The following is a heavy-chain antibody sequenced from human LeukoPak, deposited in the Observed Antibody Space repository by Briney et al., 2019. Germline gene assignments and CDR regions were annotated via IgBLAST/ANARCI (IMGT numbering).Heavy chain of an antibody. J-gene: IGHJ4*02. V-gene: IGHV4-61*02. CDR1: GGSISSGSYY. CDR2: IYTSGST. D-gene: IGHD3-10*01. Sequence: SQTLSLTCTVSGGSISSGSYYWSWIRQPAGKGLELIGRIYTSGSTNYNPSLKSRVTISIDRSKNQFSVKLNSVTAADTAVYYCASFYGSGFSFDYWGQGTLVTVSS. CDR3: ASFYGSGFSFDY.